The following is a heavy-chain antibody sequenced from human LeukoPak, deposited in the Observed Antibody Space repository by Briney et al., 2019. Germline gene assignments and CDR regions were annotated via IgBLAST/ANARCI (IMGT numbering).Heavy chain of an antibody. CDR3: ARDPSSDAFDI. D-gene: IGHD6-25*01. CDR2: IYTSGST. J-gene: IGHJ3*02. CDR1: GGSISSGSYY. V-gene: IGHV4-61*02. Sequence: SETLSLTCTVSGGSISSGSYYWSWIQQPAGKGLEWIGRIYTSGSTNYNPSLKSRVTISVDTSKNQFSLKLSSVTAADTAVYYCARDPSSDAFDIWGQGTMVTVSS.